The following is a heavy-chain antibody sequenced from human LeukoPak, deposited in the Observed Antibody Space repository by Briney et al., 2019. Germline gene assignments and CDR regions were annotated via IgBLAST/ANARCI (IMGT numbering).Heavy chain of an antibody. V-gene: IGHV3-33*01. J-gene: IGHJ4*02. CDR1: GFTFGGYG. D-gene: IGHD1-14*01. Sequence: GGSLRLSCAESGFTFGGYGMHWFRQTPGKGLEWVAVIAYDGSRAFYADSVKGRFTISRDNSKNTMSVQMDDLRAEDTAVYYCTRYNNDHFDYWGQGTLVTVSS. CDR3: TRYNNDHFDY. CDR2: IAYDGSRA.